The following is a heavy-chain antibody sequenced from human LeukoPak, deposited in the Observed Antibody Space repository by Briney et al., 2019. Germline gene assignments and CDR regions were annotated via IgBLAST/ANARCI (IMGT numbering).Heavy chain of an antibody. V-gene: IGHV3-53*01. CDR3: AKDWYYYDSSGYLDY. CDR1: GFTVRDSY. D-gene: IGHD3-22*01. J-gene: IGHJ4*02. CDR2: IYVSGAT. Sequence: GGSLRLSCAASGFTVRDSYMSWVRQAPGKRLEWLAFIYVSGATFYAASVKGRFTISRDNSKNTLYLQMNSLRAEDTAVYYCAKDWYYYDSSGYLDYWGQGTLVTVSS.